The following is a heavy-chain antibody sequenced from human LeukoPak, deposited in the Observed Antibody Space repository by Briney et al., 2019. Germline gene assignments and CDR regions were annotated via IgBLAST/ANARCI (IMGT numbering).Heavy chain of an antibody. CDR3: ARDSTTVPFDY. Sequence: PSETLSLTCTVSGGSISSGDYYWSWIRQPPGKGLEWIGYIYYSGSTYYNPSLKSRVTISVDTSKNQFSLKLSSVTAADTAVYYCARDSTTVPFDYWGQGTLVTVSS. CDR2: IYYSGST. CDR1: GGSISSGDYY. D-gene: IGHD4-17*01. V-gene: IGHV4-30-4*01. J-gene: IGHJ4*02.